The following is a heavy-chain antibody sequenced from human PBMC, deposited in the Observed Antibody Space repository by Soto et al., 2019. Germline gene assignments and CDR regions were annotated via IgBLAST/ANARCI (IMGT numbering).Heavy chain of an antibody. Sequence: GGSLRLSCSASGFTFSSYAMHWVRQAPGKGLEYVSAISSNGGSTYYADSVKGRFTISRDNSKNTLYLQMSSLRAEDTAVYYCVKSRSGYDDACDIWGQGTMVTVSS. CDR2: ISSNGGST. D-gene: IGHD5-12*01. CDR1: GFTFSSYA. CDR3: VKSRSGYDDACDI. J-gene: IGHJ3*02. V-gene: IGHV3-64D*09.